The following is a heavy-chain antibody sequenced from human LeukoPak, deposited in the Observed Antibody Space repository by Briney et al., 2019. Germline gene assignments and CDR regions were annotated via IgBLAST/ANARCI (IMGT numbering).Heavy chain of an antibody. J-gene: IGHJ4*02. Sequence: SQTLSLTCTVSGGSISSGGYYWSWIRQLPGKGLEWIGYIYHSGSTYYNPSLKSRVTISVDRSKNQFSLKLSSVTAADTAVYYCARDGASIAARGGYWGQGTLVTVSS. CDR3: ARDGASIAARGGY. V-gene: IGHV4-30-2*01. D-gene: IGHD6-6*01. CDR1: GGSISSGGYY. CDR2: IYHSGST.